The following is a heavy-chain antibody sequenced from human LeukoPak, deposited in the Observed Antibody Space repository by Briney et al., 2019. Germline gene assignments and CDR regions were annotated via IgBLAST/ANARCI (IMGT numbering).Heavy chain of an antibody. J-gene: IGHJ4*02. D-gene: IGHD3-16*02. CDR2: VNGNGGST. Sequence: PGGSLRLSCAASGFTFSSYGMHWARQAPGKGLEWVSGVNGNGGSTSYADSVKGRFTIFRDNSKNTVYLQMNSLRVEDTAVYYCAKSLYGGCDYWGQGTVVTVSS. V-gene: IGHV3-23*01. CDR3: AKSLYGGCDY. CDR1: GFTFSSYG.